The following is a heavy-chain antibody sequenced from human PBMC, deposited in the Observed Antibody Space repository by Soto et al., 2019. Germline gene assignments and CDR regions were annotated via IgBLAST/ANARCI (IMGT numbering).Heavy chain of an antibody. V-gene: IGHV3-7*04. CDR1: GLTLSRYW. Sequence: EVQLVESGGGLVQPGGSLRLSCVASGLTLSRYWMSWVRQAPGKGLEWVDNIKEDGGKTYYVDSVKGRFTISRDNAKNSVYLQMNRLRVEDTAVYYCSRDYYGPGPDWGQGTLVSVAS. D-gene: IGHD3-22*01. CDR3: SRDYYGPGPD. J-gene: IGHJ4*02. CDR2: IKEDGGKT.